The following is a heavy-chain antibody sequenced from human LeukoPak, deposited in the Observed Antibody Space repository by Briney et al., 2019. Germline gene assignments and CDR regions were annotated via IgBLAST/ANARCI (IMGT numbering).Heavy chain of an antibody. CDR3: ARGLRFLEWAFDY. V-gene: IGHV4-39*07. Sequence: SETLSLTCTVSGVSISSITDYWGWIRQPPGKGLGWIGSIYYSGSTYFNPSLKSRVTISVDTSKNQFSLKLSSVTAADTAVYYCARGLRFLEWAFDYWGQGTLVTVSS. D-gene: IGHD3-3*01. CDR2: IYYSGST. CDR1: GVSISSITDY. J-gene: IGHJ4*02.